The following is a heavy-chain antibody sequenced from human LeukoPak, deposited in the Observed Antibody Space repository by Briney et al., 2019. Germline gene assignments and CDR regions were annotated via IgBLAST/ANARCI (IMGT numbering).Heavy chain of an antibody. V-gene: IGHV4-59*01. CDR3: ARVGGVPLGAFDI. CDR2: MYNSGTTRST. J-gene: IGHJ3*02. D-gene: IGHD3-16*01. CDR1: GGSISSYY. Sequence: SETLSLTCTVSGGSISSYYWSWIRQPPGKGLEWICYMYNSGTTRSTNYNPSLKTRATLSVDTSKNQFSLKLTSVTAADTAVYYCARVGGVPLGAFDIWGQGTMVTASS.